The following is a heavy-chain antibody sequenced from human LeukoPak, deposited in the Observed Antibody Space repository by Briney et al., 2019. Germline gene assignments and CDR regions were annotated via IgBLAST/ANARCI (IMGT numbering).Heavy chain of an antibody. CDR2: ISAYNGNT. J-gene: IGHJ4*02. Sequence: ASGKVSCKASGYTFTSYGISWVRQAPGQGLEWMGWISAYNGNTNYAQKLQGRVTMTTDTSTSTAYMELRSLRSDDTAVYYCARAILLWFGELSAYFDYWGQGTLVTVSS. CDR1: GYTFTSYG. CDR3: ARAILLWFGELSAYFDY. D-gene: IGHD3-10*01. V-gene: IGHV1-18*01.